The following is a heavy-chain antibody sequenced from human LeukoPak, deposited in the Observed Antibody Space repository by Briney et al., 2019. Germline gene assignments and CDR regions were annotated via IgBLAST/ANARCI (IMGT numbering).Heavy chain of an antibody. J-gene: IGHJ5*02. D-gene: IGHD3-10*01. CDR1: GGSISSSNW. V-gene: IGHV4-4*02. CDR3: ARDSGTTGEVKFDP. Sequence: SETLSLTCAVSGGSISSSNWWSWVRQPPGKGLEWIGQIYHSGSTNYNPSLKSRVTISVDKSKNQFSLKLSSVTAADTAVYYCARDSGTTGEVKFDPWGQGTLVTVSS. CDR2: IYHSGST.